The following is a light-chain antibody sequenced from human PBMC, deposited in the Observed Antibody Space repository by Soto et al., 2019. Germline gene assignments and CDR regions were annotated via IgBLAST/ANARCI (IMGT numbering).Light chain of an antibody. J-gene: IGLJ3*02. CDR2: DTS. CDR1: TGAVTSGHY. CDR3: LLSYSGGNWV. V-gene: IGLV7-46*01. Sequence: QAVVTQEPSLTGSPGGTVTLTCGSNTGAVTSGHYPHWLQQRPGQAPRTLIYDTSNKQSWTPARFSGSLLGGKAALTLSGAQPEDEADYYCLLSYSGGNWVFGGGTKLTVL.